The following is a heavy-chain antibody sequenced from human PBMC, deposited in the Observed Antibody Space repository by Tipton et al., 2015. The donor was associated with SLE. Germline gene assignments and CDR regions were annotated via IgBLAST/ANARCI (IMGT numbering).Heavy chain of an antibody. Sequence: SLRLSCEASGFSFSSFDMHWVRQAPGKGLEWVAVIRYDGNEKYYTDSVKGRFTISRDNSKNTLYLQMNSLGLEDTAVYYCAILGSVSNDAFDIWGQGTTVTVSS. CDR3: AILGSVSNDAFDI. J-gene: IGHJ3*02. D-gene: IGHD2-8*02. CDR1: GFSFSSFD. V-gene: IGHV3-30*03. CDR2: IRYDGNEK.